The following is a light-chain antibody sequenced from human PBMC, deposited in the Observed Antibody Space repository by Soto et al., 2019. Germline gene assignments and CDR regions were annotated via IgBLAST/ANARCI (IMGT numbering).Light chain of an antibody. CDR2: INSDGSH. V-gene: IGLV4-69*01. CDR3: QTWGTGPWV. J-gene: IGLJ3*02. CDR1: SGHSSYA. Sequence: QPVLTQSPSASASLGASVRLTCTLSSGHSSYAIAWHRQQPEKGPRYLMKINSDGSHRKGDGIPDRFSGSSSGAERYLTISSLQSEDEADYYCQTWGTGPWVFGGGTKLTVL.